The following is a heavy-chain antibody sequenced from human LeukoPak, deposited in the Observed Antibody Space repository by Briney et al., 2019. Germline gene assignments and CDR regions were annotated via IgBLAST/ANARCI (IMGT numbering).Heavy chain of an antibody. CDR2: INHSGST. Sequence: SETLSLTCAVYGGSFSGYYWSWIRQPPGKGLEWSGEINHSGSTNYNPSLKSRVTISVDTSKNQFSLKLSSVPAADTAVYYCARAPTYYYGSGRKFDYWGQGTLVTVSS. J-gene: IGHJ4*02. CDR3: ARAPTYYYGSGRKFDY. D-gene: IGHD3-10*01. CDR1: GGSFSGYY. V-gene: IGHV4-34*01.